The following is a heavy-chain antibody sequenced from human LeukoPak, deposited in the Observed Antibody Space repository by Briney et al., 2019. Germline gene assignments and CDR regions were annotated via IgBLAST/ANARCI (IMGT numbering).Heavy chain of an antibody. D-gene: IGHD2-15*01. Sequence: GGSLRLSCAASGFTFDDYGMSWVRQAPGKGLEWVSGINWNGGSTGYADSVKGRFTISGDNAKNSLYLQMNSLRAEDTALYYCAREDHYCSGGSCYDLDYWGQGTLVTVSS. V-gene: IGHV3-20*04. CDR2: INWNGGST. CDR3: AREDHYCSGGSCYDLDY. CDR1: GFTFDDYG. J-gene: IGHJ4*02.